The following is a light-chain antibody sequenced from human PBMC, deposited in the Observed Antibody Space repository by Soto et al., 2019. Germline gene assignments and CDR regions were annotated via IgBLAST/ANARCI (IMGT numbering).Light chain of an antibody. CDR3: QQYGGSPPIT. Sequence: EIVLTQSPGTLSLSPGERATLSCRASQSVGNNYLAWYQQRPGQSPRLLIYAASSRVNGIPDRFSGSGSETDFTLTISRLEPEDFAVYYCQQYGGSPPITFGPGTKVDIK. CDR1: QSVGNNY. CDR2: AAS. V-gene: IGKV3-20*01. J-gene: IGKJ3*01.